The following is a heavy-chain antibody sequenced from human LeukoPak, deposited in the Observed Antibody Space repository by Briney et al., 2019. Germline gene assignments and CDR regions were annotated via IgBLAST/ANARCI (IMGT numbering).Heavy chain of an antibody. CDR3: ATVSRRKGYSSGWYEVFDY. V-gene: IGHV3-11*04. Sequence: PGGSLRLSCAASGFSFSDYYMSWIRQAPGKGLEWISYISTTGGTIYYADSVKGRFTVFRDNAKNSVSLEMNSLRAEDTAVYYCATVSRRKGYSSGWYEVFDYWGQGTLVTVSS. CDR1: GFSFSDYY. D-gene: IGHD6-19*01. CDR2: ISTTGGTI. J-gene: IGHJ4*02.